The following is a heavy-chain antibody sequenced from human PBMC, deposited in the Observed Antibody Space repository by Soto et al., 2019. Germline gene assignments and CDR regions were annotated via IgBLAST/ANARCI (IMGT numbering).Heavy chain of an antibody. CDR1: GYSFTSYW. V-gene: IGHV5-51*01. J-gene: IGHJ6*02. D-gene: IGHD6-19*01. CDR3: ARHTIAVAGNSIYYDMDV. CDR2: IYPGDSDT. Sequence: PGESLKISCKGSGYSFTSYWIGWVRQMPGKGLEWMGIIYPGDSDTRYSPSFQGQVTISADKFISTAYLQWSSLKASDTAMYYCARHTIAVAGNSIYYDMDVWGQGTTVTVSS.